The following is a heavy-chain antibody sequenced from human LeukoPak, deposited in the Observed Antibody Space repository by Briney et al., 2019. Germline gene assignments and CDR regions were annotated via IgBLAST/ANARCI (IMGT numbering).Heavy chain of an antibody. CDR3: ARDWGPSCSTSPFLYYYMDV. Sequence: GGSLRLSCAASGFTFSSYAMHWVRQAPGKGLEWVAVISYDGSNKYYADSVKGRFTISRDNSKNTLYLQMNSLRAEDTAVYYCARDWGPSCSTSPFLYYYMDVWGKGTTVTVSS. V-gene: IGHV3-30-3*01. CDR1: GFTFSSYA. D-gene: IGHD2-2*01. J-gene: IGHJ6*03. CDR2: ISYDGSNK.